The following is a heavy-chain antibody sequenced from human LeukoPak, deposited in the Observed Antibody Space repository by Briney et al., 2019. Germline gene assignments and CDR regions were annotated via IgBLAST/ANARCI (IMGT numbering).Heavy chain of an antibody. CDR2: INHSGST. CDR1: GGSFSGYY. CDR3: ARGLPYSHGAGERFKFDY. J-gene: IGHJ4*02. D-gene: IGHD5-18*01. V-gene: IGHV4-34*01. Sequence: SETLSLTCAVYGGSFSGYYWSWIRQPPGKGLEWIGEINHSGSTNYNPSLKSRVTISVDTSKNQFSLKLSSVTAADTAVYYCARGLPYSHGAGERFKFDYWGQGTLVTVSS.